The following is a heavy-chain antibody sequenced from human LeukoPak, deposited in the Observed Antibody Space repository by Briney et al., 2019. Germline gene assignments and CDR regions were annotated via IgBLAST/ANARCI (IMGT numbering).Heavy chain of an antibody. CDR1: GFTFNLYA. J-gene: IGHJ4*01. Sequence: GGSLRLFCVASGFTFNLYAMNWVRQAPGKGLEWVSGISGSGGSTYYAGSVKGRFTISRDNSKSTLSLQMNSLRDDDTAVYFCAKGLSRALGTYNFEIWGRGTLVTVSS. CDR3: AKGLSRALGTYNFEI. CDR2: ISGSGGST. D-gene: IGHD3/OR15-3a*01. V-gene: IGHV3-23*01.